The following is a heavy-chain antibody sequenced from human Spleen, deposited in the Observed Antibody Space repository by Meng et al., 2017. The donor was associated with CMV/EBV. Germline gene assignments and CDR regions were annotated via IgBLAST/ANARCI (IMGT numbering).Heavy chain of an antibody. CDR2: ISPSGLT. CDR1: GFTFSNYA. J-gene: IGHJ4*02. D-gene: IGHD3-16*01. Sequence: GESLKISCVASGFTFSNYALTWVRQAPGKGLEWVSIISPSGLTSYADSVKGRSTISRDDSKNTLYLQMHSLRAEDTAVYYCAGGGSRILDYWGQGTLVTVSS. CDR3: AGGGSRILDY. V-gene: IGHV3-23*01.